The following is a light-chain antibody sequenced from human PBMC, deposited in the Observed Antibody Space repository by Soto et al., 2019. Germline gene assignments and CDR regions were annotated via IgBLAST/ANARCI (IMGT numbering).Light chain of an antibody. V-gene: IGKV1-5*03. CDR3: QHYNVYSWT. J-gene: IGKJ1*01. CDR1: QSISSW. CDR2: KTS. Sequence: DIHMTQSPSTLSASVGDRVTITCRASQSISSWLAWYQQKPGKAPNLLIYKTSNLESGVPSRFSGSGSGTEFTLTISSLQPDDFATYYCQHYNVYSWTFGQGTKVEIK.